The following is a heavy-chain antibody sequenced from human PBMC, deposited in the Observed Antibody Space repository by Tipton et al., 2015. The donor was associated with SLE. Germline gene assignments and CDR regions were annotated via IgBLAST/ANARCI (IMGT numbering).Heavy chain of an antibody. CDR1: GFTFSNHW. J-gene: IGHJ6*04. D-gene: IGHD3-22*01. CDR2: IHNYGTST. Sequence: SLRLSCTASGFTFSNHWMHWVRQTPGKGLVWVSRIHNYGTSTNYADSVKGRFTISRDNAESTLYLQMNSLRAEDTAVYYCARDDYYDSSGWDVWGKGTTVTVSS. V-gene: IGHV3-74*01. CDR3: ARDDYYDSSGWDV.